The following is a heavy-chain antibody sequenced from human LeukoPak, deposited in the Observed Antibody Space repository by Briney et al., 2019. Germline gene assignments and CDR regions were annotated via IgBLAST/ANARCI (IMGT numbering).Heavy chain of an antibody. D-gene: IGHD4-23*01. V-gene: IGHV3-48*02. J-gene: IGHJ4*02. Sequence: GGSLRLSCAASEFAFSTYNVSWVRQAPGKGLEWVSYISTGSSTTYYADSVKGRFTISRDNVENSLYLQMNSLRDEDTAVYYCARVAAGYSVNYFDYWGQGTLVTVSS. CDR2: ISTGSSTT. CDR1: EFAFSTYN. CDR3: ARVAAGYSVNYFDY.